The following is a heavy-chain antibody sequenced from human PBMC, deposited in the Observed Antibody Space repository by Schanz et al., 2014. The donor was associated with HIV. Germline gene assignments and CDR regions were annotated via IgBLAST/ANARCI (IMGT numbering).Heavy chain of an antibody. CDR2: ISYDGNKK. J-gene: IGHJ6*02. V-gene: IGHV3-30*18. D-gene: IGHD3-22*01. CDR1: GFTFSSFG. Sequence: QVQLVESGGGVVQPGRSLRLSCEASGFTFSSFGMHWVRQTPGKGLEWVAVISYDGNKKYYRDSVKGRFTISRDNSKNTLYLQMNSLRAEDTAVYYCAKVLIPMIAVPYYGMDVWGQGTTVTVSS. CDR3: AKVLIPMIAVPYYGMDV.